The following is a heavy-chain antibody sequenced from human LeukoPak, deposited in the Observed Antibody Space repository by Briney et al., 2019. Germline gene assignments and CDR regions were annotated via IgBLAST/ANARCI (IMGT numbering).Heavy chain of an antibody. D-gene: IGHD6-13*01. J-gene: IGHJ4*02. CDR2: INHSGST. CDR1: GGSFSGYY. V-gene: IGHV4-34*01. Sequence: SETLSLTCAVYGGSFSGYYWSWIRQPPGKGLEWIGEINHSGSTNYNPSLKSRVTISVDTSKNQFSLKLSSVTAADTAVYYCARDRIAAAGSSRGVDYWGQGALVTVSS. CDR3: ARDRIAAAGSSRGVDY.